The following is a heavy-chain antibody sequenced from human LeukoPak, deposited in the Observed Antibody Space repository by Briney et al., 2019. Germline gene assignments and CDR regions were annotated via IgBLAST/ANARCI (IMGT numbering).Heavy chain of an antibody. CDR2: ISYGGSNK. D-gene: IGHD7-27*01. J-gene: IGHJ2*01. CDR3: ARDLTGDRGWDFDL. V-gene: IGHV3-30-3*01. CDR1: GFTFSSYA. Sequence: PGGSLRLSCAASGFTFSSYAMHWVRQAPGKGLEWVAVISYGGSNKYYADSLKGRFTISGDNSRNTVYLQMNSLRAEDTAVYYCARDLTGDRGWDFDLWGRGTLVTVSS.